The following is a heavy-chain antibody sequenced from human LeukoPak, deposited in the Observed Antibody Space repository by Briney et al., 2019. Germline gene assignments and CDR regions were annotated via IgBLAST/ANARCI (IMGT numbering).Heavy chain of an antibody. Sequence: TGGSLRLSCTVSGFTFSAYWMSWVRQAPGKGLERVANIEHDGTTKFYLDSVKGRFTISRDNAKNSLYLQMNSLRAEDTAVYYCARERLEDYDWNYYYGMDVWGQGTTVTVSS. D-gene: IGHD5-12*01. V-gene: IGHV3-7*01. CDR1: GFTFSAYW. CDR3: ARERLEDYDWNYYYGMDV. J-gene: IGHJ6*02. CDR2: IEHDGTTK.